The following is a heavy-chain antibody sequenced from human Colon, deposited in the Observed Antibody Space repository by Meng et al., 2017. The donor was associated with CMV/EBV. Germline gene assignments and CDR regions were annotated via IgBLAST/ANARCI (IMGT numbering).Heavy chain of an antibody. CDR1: VASFGDFY. CDR3: ARGRDFHNGGVH. CDR2: IPSCGST. D-gene: IGHD2-8*01. V-gene: IGHV4-34*01. Sequence: WGAGLFEPSVCLSLACHVYVASFGDFYWSCTRLLPGKGLEWIGEIPSCGSTHYNPSRGGRVNITLDMSTHQFSLQLSSVTAADTAVYCCARGRDFHNGGVHWGQGTLVTVSS. J-gene: IGHJ4*02.